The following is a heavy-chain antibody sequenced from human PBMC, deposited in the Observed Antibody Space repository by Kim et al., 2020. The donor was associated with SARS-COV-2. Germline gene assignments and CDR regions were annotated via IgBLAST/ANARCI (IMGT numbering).Heavy chain of an antibody. CDR1: GFTFSSYA. V-gene: IGHV3-30-3*01. Sequence: GGSLRLSCAASGFTFSSYAMHWVRQAPGKGLEWVAVISYDGSNKYYADSVKGRFTISRDNSKNTLYLHMNSLRAEDTAVYYCARTCSGSYYSYFYYWGQGTLVTLSS. CDR2: ISYDGSNK. CDR3: ARTCSGSYYSYFYY. J-gene: IGHJ4*02. D-gene: IGHD3-10*02.